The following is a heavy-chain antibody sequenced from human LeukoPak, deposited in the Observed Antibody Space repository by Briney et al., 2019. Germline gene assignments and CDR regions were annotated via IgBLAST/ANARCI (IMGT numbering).Heavy chain of an antibody. CDR1: GGFISSYY. J-gene: IGHJ6*03. V-gene: IGHV4-4*07. D-gene: IGHD3-16*01. Sequence: SETLSLTCTVSGGFISSYYWSWIRQPAGKGLEWIGRIYTSGNTKYNPSLKSRVTMSVDTSKNQFSLKLSSVTAADTAVYYCARGPVRWGAWGYYYYMDVWGKGTTVTVSS. CDR3: ARGPVRWGAWGYYYYMDV. CDR2: IYTSGNT.